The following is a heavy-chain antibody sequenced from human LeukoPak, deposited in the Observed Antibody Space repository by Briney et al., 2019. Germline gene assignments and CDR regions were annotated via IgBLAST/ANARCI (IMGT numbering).Heavy chain of an antibody. CDR3: AKGSKFKASIDY. Sequence: PGGSLRLSCAASGFTFGNAWMTWVRQAPGKGLEWVAFIRYDGSNKYYADSVKGRFTISRDNSKNTLYLQMNSLRAEDTAVYYCAKGSKFKASIDYWGQGTLVTVSS. J-gene: IGHJ4*02. CDR1: GFTFGNAW. CDR2: IRYDGSNK. V-gene: IGHV3-30*02.